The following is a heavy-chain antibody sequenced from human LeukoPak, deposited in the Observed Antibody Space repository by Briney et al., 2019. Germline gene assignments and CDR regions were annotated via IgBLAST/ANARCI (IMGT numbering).Heavy chain of an antibody. CDR1: GFTFSTYA. Sequence: GGSLRLSCAASGFTFSTYAMTWVRQAPGKGLEWVSSITGSGDGTSAADSVTGRFSISRDNSKSTLYLQMNSLTADDTAVYYCAKDDGWLCFGDWSQGTLVTVSS. CDR3: AKDDGWLCFGD. V-gene: IGHV3-23*01. CDR2: ITGSGDGT. D-gene: IGHD3-10*01. J-gene: IGHJ4*02.